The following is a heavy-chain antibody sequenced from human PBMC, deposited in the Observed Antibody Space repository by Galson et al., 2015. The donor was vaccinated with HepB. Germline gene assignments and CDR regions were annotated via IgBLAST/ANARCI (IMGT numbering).Heavy chain of an antibody. J-gene: IGHJ3*02. Sequence: LSLTCTASGGSLRSSNYYWGWIRQPPGKGLEWIGSIYYSGSTYYNPSLKSRVTISVDTSKNQFSLKLSSVTTADTAVFYCARLRLTTIYYDAFDIWGQGTMVTVSS. V-gene: IGHV4-39*01. D-gene: IGHD1-14*01. CDR2: IYYSGST. CDR1: GGSLRSSNYY. CDR3: ARLRLTTIYYDAFDI.